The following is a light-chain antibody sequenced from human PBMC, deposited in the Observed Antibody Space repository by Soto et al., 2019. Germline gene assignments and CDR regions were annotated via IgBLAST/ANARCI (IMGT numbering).Light chain of an antibody. Sequence: DIQMTQSPSTLSASVGDRVTITCRASQSISSWLAWYQQKPGKAPTLLIYKASSLESGVPSRFRGRGSGTEFTLTISSLQPDDFATYYCQQYNSYPSFGGGTKVEIK. V-gene: IGKV1-5*03. J-gene: IGKJ4*01. CDR3: QQYNSYPS. CDR2: KAS. CDR1: QSISSW.